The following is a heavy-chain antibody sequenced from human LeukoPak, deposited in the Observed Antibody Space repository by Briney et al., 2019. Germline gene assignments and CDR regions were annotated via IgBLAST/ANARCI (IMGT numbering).Heavy chain of an antibody. Sequence: GGSLRLSCVASGFAFSTSTMNWVRHIPGKGLEWVSSISAGGGSTHYTDSVKGRFTISRDNSKNTLYLQMNSLRVDDTAIYYCAGFGVYPYWGQGTPVTVSS. CDR1: GFAFSTST. V-gene: IGHV3-23*01. CDR3: AGFGVYPY. J-gene: IGHJ4*02. CDR2: ISAGGGST. D-gene: IGHD5/OR15-5a*01.